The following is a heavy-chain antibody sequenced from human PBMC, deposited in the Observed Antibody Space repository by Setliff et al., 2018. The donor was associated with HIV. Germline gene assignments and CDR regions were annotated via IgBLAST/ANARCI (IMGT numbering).Heavy chain of an antibody. CDR3: ARYSPRGYTLTGPY. CDR2: IYYSGST. V-gene: IGHV4-34*01. D-gene: IGHD6-25*01. J-gene: IGHJ4*02. CDR1: GGSFSGYY. Sequence: SETLSLTCAVYGGSFSGYYWGWIRQFPGKGLEWIGSIYYSGSTYYHPSLKSRVTISVDTSKNQFSLKLSSVTAADTAVYYCARYSPRGYTLTGPYWGQGTLVTVSS.